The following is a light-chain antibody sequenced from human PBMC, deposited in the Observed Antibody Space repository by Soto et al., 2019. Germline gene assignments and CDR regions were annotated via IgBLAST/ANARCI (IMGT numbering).Light chain of an antibody. CDR2: GAS. Sequence: EIVLTQSPGTLSLSPGERATLSCRASQSVTSSYLAWYQQKPGQAPRLLIYGASSRATGIPDRFSGSGSGTDFTLTISRLEPEDCALYYCQQYGSSPRYTFGQGTKLEIK. CDR1: QSVTSSY. CDR3: QQYGSSPRYT. V-gene: IGKV3-20*01. J-gene: IGKJ2*01.